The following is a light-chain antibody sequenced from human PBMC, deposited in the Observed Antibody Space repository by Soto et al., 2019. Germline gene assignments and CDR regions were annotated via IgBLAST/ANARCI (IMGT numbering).Light chain of an antibody. V-gene: IGKV3-20*01. CDR1: QSVSSSY. CDR3: QQYGSPPWT. Sequence: EFVLTQSPGTLSLSPGKRATLSCRASQSVSSSYLAWYQQKPGQAPRLLIYGASSRATGIPDRFSGSGSGTDFTLTISRLEPEDFAVYYCQQYGSPPWTFGQGTKVDIK. J-gene: IGKJ1*01. CDR2: GAS.